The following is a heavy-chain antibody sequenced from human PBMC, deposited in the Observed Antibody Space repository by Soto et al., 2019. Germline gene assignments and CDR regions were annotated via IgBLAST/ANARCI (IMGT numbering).Heavy chain of an antibody. CDR1: GFTFSKFD. D-gene: IGHD2-15*01. V-gene: IGHV3-13*04. CDR3: ARGQEVGAHFFDS. Sequence: GGSLRLSCEASGFTFSKFDMHWVRQPTGKGLEWVSTIGISGDTYYAVSVRGRFTISRDNAKNSLSLQMNSLRAGDTALYFCARGQEVGAHFFDSWGQGTQVTVSS. CDR2: IGISGDT. J-gene: IGHJ4*02.